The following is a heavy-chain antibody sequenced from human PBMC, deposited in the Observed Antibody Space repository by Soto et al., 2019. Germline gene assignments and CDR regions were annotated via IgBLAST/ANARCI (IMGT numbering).Heavy chain of an antibody. D-gene: IGHD3-22*01. J-gene: IGHJ3*02. CDR1: GYTFTSYY. V-gene: IGHV1-46*01. CDR2: INPSGGST. Sequence: QVQLVQSGAEVKKPGASVKVSCKASGYTFTSYYMHWVRQAPGQGLEWMGIINPSGGSTSYAQKFQGRVTMTRDTSTSTVYMELNSLRSEDTAVYYCARDLGRWRDYYDSSGYFFDIWGQGTMVTVSS. CDR3: ARDLGRWRDYYDSSGYFFDI.